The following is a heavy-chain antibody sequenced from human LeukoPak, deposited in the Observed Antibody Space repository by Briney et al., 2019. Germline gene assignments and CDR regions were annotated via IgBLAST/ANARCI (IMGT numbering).Heavy chain of an antibody. CDR2: INPQNGAT. Sequence: ASVKVSRKASGYTLTDHYMHWLRWAPGQGFEWMGWINPQNGATVYAKKFQGRVTMTRDTPVSTLYMELTNLRSDDTGVYYCAKEGYSNGPDPWGPGSLVTVSS. D-gene: IGHD4-11*01. V-gene: IGHV1-2*02. J-gene: IGHJ5*02. CDR3: AKEGYSNGPDP. CDR1: GYTLTDHY.